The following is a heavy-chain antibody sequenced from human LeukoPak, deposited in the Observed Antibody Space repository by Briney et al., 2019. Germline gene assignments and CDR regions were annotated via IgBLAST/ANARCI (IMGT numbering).Heavy chain of an antibody. J-gene: IGHJ4*02. D-gene: IGHD4-17*01. CDR3: ARDRYGDATVDY. CDR2: ISYDGSNK. CDR1: GFTFSSYA. Sequence: GGSLRLSCAASGFTFSSYAMHWVRQAPGKGLEWVAVISYDGSNKYYADSVKGRFTISRDNSKNTLYLQMNSLRAEDTAVYFCARDRYGDATVDYWGQGILVTVSS. V-gene: IGHV3-30-3*01.